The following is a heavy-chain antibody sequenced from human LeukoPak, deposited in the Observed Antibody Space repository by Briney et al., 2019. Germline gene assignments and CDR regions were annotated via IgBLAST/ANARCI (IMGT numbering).Heavy chain of an antibody. CDR2: IYYSGST. CDR1: GGSISSSSYY. V-gene: IGHV4-39*07. Sequence: SEILSLTCTVPGGSISSSSYYWGWIRQPPGKGLEWIGSIYYSGSTYYNPSLKSRVTISVDTSKNQFSLKLSSVTAADTAVYYCAREPGWYNWNYWFDPWGQGTLVTVSS. J-gene: IGHJ5*02. CDR3: AREPGWYNWNYWFDP. D-gene: IGHD1-7*01.